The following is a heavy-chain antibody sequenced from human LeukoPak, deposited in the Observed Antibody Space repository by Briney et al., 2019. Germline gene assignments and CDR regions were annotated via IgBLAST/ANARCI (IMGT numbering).Heavy chain of an antibody. V-gene: IGHV4-30-4*01. J-gene: IGHJ5*02. D-gene: IGHD4-17*01. Sequence: SGTLSLTCTVSGGSISSGDYFWGWIRQPPGKGRGWIGYIYCSGSTCYNPSLKSRVTISVDTSKNQFSLKLSSVTAADTAVYYCARDFGDRENWFDPWGQGTLVTVSS. CDR2: IYCSGST. CDR1: GGSISSGDYF. CDR3: ARDFGDRENWFDP.